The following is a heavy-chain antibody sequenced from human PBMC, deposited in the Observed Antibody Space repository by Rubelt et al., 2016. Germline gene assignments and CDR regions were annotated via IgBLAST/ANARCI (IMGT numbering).Heavy chain of an antibody. V-gene: IGHV4-34*01. CDR1: GGSFSGYY. CDR2: INHSGST. Sequence: QVQLQQWGAGLLKPSETLSLTCAVYGGSFSGYYWSWIRQPPGKGLEWIGEINHSGSTNYNPSLKSRVTISVDTSKNQFSLKLSSVTAADTAVYYCARSLKQQLVPFDYWGQGTLVTVSS. CDR3: ARSLKQQLVPFDY. D-gene: IGHD6-13*01. J-gene: IGHJ4*02.